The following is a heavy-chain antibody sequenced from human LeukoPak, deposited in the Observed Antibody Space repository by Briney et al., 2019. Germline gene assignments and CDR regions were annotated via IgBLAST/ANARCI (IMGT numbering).Heavy chain of an antibody. CDR3: ARQYSSGWYKGYFQY. CDR1: GGSFSGCY. CDR2: INHSGGT. Sequence: SETLSLTCGVNGGSFSGCYWSWIRQPPGKGLEWIGEINHSGGTNYNPSLKSRVTISVDTSKNQFSLKLSSVTAADTAVYYCARQYSSGWYKGYFQYWGQGTLVTVSS. V-gene: IGHV4-34*01. J-gene: IGHJ1*01. D-gene: IGHD6-19*01.